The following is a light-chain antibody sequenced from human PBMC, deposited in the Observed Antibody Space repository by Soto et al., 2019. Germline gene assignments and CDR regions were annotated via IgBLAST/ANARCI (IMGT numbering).Light chain of an antibody. V-gene: IGLV2-14*01. CDR2: EGS. Sequence: QSVLTQPASVSGSPGQSITISCTGTSSDIGNYDFVSWYQQVPGTAPKAMNYEGSSRPSGVSNRFSGSKSGNTASLTISGLQAEDDAYYYCSSYTTSTSFILFGGGTQLTVL. CDR3: SSYTTSTSFIL. CDR1: SSDIGNYDF. J-gene: IGLJ2*01.